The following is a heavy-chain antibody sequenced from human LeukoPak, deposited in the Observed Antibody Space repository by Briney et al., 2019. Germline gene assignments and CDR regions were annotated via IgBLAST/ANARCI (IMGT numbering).Heavy chain of an antibody. Sequence: PGGSLRLSCAASGFTFSSYGMRWVRQAPGKGLEWVAVISYDGSNKYYADSVKGRFTISRDNSKNTLYLQMNSLRAEDTAVYYCAKDVYCSSTSCYRPKYYYGMDVWGKGTTVTVSS. D-gene: IGHD2-2*01. CDR1: GFTFSSYG. CDR2: ISYDGSNK. CDR3: AKDVYCSSTSCYRPKYYYGMDV. V-gene: IGHV3-30*18. J-gene: IGHJ6*04.